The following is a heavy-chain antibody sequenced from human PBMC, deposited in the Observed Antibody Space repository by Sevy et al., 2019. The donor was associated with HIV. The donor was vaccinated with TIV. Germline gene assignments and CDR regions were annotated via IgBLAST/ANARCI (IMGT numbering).Heavy chain of an antibody. CDR1: GFTFGDYC. CDR2: LKSDVYGGTV. Sequence: GGSLRLSCTASGFTFGDYCMSWVRQAPGKGLEWVAFLKSDVYGGTVDDAASVRGRFVISRDDSKTIAYLQMNDPKTEDTGVYCCTRWKAAQSIFDYWGQGALVTVSS. J-gene: IGHJ4*02. D-gene: IGHD6-13*01. V-gene: IGHV3-49*04. CDR3: TRWKAAQSIFDY.